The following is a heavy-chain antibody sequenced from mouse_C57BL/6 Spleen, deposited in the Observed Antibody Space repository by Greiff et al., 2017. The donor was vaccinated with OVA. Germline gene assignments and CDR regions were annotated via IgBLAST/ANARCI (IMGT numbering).Heavy chain of an antibody. CDR3: AREGYYYGSSPFAY. CDR2: IYPGSGST. CDR1: GYTFTSYW. Sequence: QVQLQQSGAELVKPGASVKMSCKASGYTFTSYWITWVTQGPGQGLEWIGDIYPGSGSTNYNEKFKSKATLTVDTSSSTAYMPLSRLTSEDSAVYYCAREGYYYGSSPFAYWGQGTPVTVSA. D-gene: IGHD1-1*01. V-gene: IGHV1-55*01. J-gene: IGHJ3*01.